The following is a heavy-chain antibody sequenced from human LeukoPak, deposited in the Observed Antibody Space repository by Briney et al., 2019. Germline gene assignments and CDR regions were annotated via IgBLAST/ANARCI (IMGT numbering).Heavy chain of an antibody. Sequence: GGSLRLSCAASGFTFSSYAMHWVRQAPGKGLEYVSAISSNGGSTYYANSVKGRFTISRDNSKNTLYLQMGSLRAEDMAVYYCARAQGYCSGGSCYTRYFDYWGQGTLVTVSS. CDR3: ARAQGYCSGGSCYTRYFDY. CDR2: ISSNGGST. V-gene: IGHV3-64*01. D-gene: IGHD2-15*01. J-gene: IGHJ4*02. CDR1: GFTFSSYA.